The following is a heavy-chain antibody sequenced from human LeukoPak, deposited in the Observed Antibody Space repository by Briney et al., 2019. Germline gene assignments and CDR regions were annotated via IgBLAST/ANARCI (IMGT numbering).Heavy chain of an antibody. CDR2: INHSGST. Sequence: SETLSLTCAVYGGSFSGYYWSWIRQPPGQGLKWIGEINHSGSTNYNPSLKSRVTTSVDTSKNQFSLKLSSVTAADTAVYYCARRGEYYYGSGSSFDIWGQGTMVTVSS. V-gene: IGHV4-34*01. D-gene: IGHD3-10*01. CDR3: ARRGEYYYGSGSSFDI. CDR1: GGSFSGYY. J-gene: IGHJ3*02.